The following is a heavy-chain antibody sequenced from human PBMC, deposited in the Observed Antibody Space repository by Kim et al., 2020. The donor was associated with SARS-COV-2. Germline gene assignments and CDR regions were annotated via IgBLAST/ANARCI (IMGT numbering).Heavy chain of an antibody. CDR1: GGSITSYSYY. Sequence: SETLSLTCTVSGGSITSYSYYWGWIRQPPGKGLEWIGSIYYSGSAYSNPSLNNRVTISVDTSKNQFSLKLTSVTAADTAVYYCARNAGGKQWLVLGVRGFDSWGQGTLVTVSS. CDR2: IYYSGSA. J-gene: IGHJ5*01. CDR3: ARNAGGKQWLVLGVRGFDS. D-gene: IGHD6-19*01. V-gene: IGHV4-39*01.